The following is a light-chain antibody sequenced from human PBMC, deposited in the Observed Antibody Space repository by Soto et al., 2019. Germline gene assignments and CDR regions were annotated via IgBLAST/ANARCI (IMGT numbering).Light chain of an antibody. CDR1: QSISRW. J-gene: IGKJ5*01. Sequence: DIQMTQSPSTLSAYVGDRVTITCRARQSISRWLAWYQQKPGKAPKLLIYKASSIESGVPSRFSGSGSGTEFTLTVSSLQPDDFATYYCQQSKSFPITCGQGTRLEI. CDR2: KAS. CDR3: QQSKSFPIT. V-gene: IGKV1-5*03.